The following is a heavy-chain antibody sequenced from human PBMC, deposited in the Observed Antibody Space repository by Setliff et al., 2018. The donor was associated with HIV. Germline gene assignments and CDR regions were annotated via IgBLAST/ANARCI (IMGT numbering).Heavy chain of an antibody. CDR3: AKGIRVAGTSHFDS. CDR2: IWYDGSKK. J-gene: IGHJ4*02. CDR1: GFTFSSYG. V-gene: IGHV3-33*06. Sequence: GGSLRLSCVVSGFTFSSYGMHWVRQAPGKGLEWVAVIWYDGSKKYYADSMEGRFTISRDNFKDTLYLQMHSLRAEDTAVYYCAKGIRVAGTSHFDSWGQGALVTVS. D-gene: IGHD6-19*01.